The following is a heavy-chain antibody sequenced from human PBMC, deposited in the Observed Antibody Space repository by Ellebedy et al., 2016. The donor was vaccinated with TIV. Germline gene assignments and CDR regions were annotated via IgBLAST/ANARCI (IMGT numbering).Heavy chain of an antibody. D-gene: IGHD3-10*01. CDR2: INPSGGST. Sequence: ASVKVSCKASGYTFTSYYIHWVRQAPGQGLEWMGIINPSGGSTRYAQKLQGRVTMTRDTSTSTVYMELSSLRSEDTAVYYCARAHYGSGSYSHFDYWGQGTMVTVSS. CDR1: GYTFTSYY. J-gene: IGHJ4*02. CDR3: ARAHYGSGSYSHFDY. V-gene: IGHV1-46*01.